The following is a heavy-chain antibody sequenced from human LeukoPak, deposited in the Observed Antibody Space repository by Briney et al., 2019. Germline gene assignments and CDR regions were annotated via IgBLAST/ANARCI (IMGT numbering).Heavy chain of an antibody. CDR1: GYTFTGYY. J-gene: IGHJ6*02. CDR2: INPNSGGT. CDR3: ARGHRIVVVPAADYYYYGMDV. Sequence: GASVKVSCKASGYTFTGYYMHWVRQAPVQGLEWMGWINPNSGGTNYAQKFQGWVTMTRDTSISTAYMELSRLRSDDTAVYYCARGHRIVVVPAADYYYYGMDVWGQGTTVTVSS. V-gene: IGHV1-2*04. D-gene: IGHD2-2*01.